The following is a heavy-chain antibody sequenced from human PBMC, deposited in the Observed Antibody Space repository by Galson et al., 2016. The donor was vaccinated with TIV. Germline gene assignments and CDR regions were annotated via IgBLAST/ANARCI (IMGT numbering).Heavy chain of an antibody. CDR2: AYYRSKWYN. D-gene: IGHD3-3*01. Sequence: CAISGDSVSSNGAAWNWIRQSPSRGLEWLGRAYYRSKWYNDYAVAVKSRITITPDTSKNQFSLQLHSVTPEDTAVYYCARATPSVFGVVMTLDSWGQGTLVTVSS. CDR3: ARATPSVFGVVMTLDS. J-gene: IGHJ4*02. CDR1: GDSVSSNGAA. V-gene: IGHV6-1*01.